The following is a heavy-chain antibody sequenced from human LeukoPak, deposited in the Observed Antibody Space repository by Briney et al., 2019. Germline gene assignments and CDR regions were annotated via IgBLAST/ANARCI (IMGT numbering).Heavy chain of an antibody. J-gene: IGHJ4*02. V-gene: IGHV3-74*01. CDR2: INTDGSST. CDR3: VRGLTAATGSNY. Sequence: GGSLRLSCEASGFTFSSSWMHWVRQAPGKGLMWLSRINTDGSSTIYADSVKGRFTISRDNAKNTLYLQMNSLRVEDTALYYCVRGLTAATGSNYWGQGVLVTVSS. D-gene: IGHD6-13*01. CDR1: GFTFSSSW.